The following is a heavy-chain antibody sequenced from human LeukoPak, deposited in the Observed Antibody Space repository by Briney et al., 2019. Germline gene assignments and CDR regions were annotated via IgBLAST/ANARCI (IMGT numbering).Heavy chain of an antibody. V-gene: IGHV1-2*02. J-gene: IGHJ4*02. Sequence: ASVKVSCKASGYTFTGYYMHWVRQAPGQGLEWMGWINPNSGGTNYAQKFQGRVTMTRDTSISTAYMELSRLRSDDTAVYYCAREASVYYGSGSYFDYWGQGTLVTVSS. CDR1: GYTFTGYY. D-gene: IGHD3-10*01. CDR2: INPNSGGT. CDR3: AREASVYYGSGSYFDY.